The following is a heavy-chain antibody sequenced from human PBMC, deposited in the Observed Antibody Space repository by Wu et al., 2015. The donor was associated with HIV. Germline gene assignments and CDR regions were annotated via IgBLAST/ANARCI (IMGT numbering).Heavy chain of an antibody. CDR1: GGTFSNHA. D-gene: IGHD3-10*01. CDR3: ARDLGDYYNSGTPGYY. V-gene: IGHV1-69*12. J-gene: IGHJ4*02. Sequence: QVQLVQSGAEVKKPGSSVKVSCKASGGTFSNHAVSWVRQAPGQGLEWMAGTIPVFGAANYAQKFQGRVAITADESTNTAYMELSSLRSDDTAVYFCARDLGDYYNSGTPGYYWGQGTLVTVSS. CDR2: TIPVFGAA.